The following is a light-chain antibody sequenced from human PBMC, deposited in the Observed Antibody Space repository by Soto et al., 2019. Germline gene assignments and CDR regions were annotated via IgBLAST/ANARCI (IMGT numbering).Light chain of an antibody. CDR2: DAS. Sequence: EFVLTQSPGTLSLSPGERATLSCRASQTVRNNYLAWYQQKPGQAPRLLIYDASSRATGIPDRFSGGGSGTEFTLTISSLQSEDFAVYYCQQYNNWPQTFGQGTKVDI. CDR3: QQYNNWPQT. CDR1: QTVRNNY. J-gene: IGKJ1*01. V-gene: IGKV3-20*01.